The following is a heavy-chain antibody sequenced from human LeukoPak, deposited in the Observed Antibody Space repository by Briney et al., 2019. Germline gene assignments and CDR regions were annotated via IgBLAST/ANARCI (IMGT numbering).Heavy chain of an antibody. CDR2: IIPIFGTA. V-gene: IGHV1-69*01. CDR3: ARYDYYDSCGYYYEGYFDY. D-gene: IGHD3-22*01. CDR1: GGTFSSYA. Sequence: ASVKVSCKASGGTFSSYAISWVRQAPGQGLEWMGGIIPIFGTANYAQKFQGRVTITADESTSTAYMELSSLRSEDTAVYYCARYDYYDSCGYYYEGYFDYWGQGTLVTVSS. J-gene: IGHJ4*02.